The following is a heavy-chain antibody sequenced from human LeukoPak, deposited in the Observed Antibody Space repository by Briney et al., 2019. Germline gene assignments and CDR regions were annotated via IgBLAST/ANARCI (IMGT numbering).Heavy chain of an antibody. CDR1: GFTFGSPW. CDR3: ARGTAGYHSSYFDY. J-gene: IGHJ4*02. D-gene: IGHD3-16*02. V-gene: IGHV3-74*01. CDR2: INSGGSAT. Sequence: GGSLRLSCAASGFTFGSPWMHWVRQAPGKGLVWVSRINSGGSATAYADSVKGRFTISRDNAENTLYLQMNSLRAEDTAVYYCARGTAGYHSSYFDYWGQRTLVTVSS.